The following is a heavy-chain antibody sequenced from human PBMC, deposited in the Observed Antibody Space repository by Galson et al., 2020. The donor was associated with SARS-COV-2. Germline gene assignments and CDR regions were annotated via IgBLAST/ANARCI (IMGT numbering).Heavy chain of an antibody. Sequence: ASVKVSCKVSGYTLTELSMHWVRQAPGKGLEWMGGFDPEDGETIYAQKFQGRVTMTEDTSTDTAYMELSSLRSEDTAVYYCATVPAAREYYDILTGYYKRLEYYYGMDVWCQGTTVTVSS. CDR2: FDPEDGET. D-gene: IGHD3-9*01. CDR1: GYTLTELS. V-gene: IGHV1-24*01. CDR3: ATVPAAREYYDILTGYYKRLEYYYGMDV. J-gene: IGHJ6*02.